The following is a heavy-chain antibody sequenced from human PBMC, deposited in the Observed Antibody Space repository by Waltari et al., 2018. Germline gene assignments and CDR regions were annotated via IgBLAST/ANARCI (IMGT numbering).Heavy chain of an antibody. D-gene: IGHD3-10*01. V-gene: IGHV3-21*01. J-gene: IGHJ4*02. CDR2: ICSSSSYI. CDR1: GFTFSSYS. Sequence: EVQLVESGGGLVKPGGSLRLSCAASGFTFSSYSMNWVRQAPGKGLEWVSSICSSSSYIYYADSVKGRFTISRDNAKNSLYLQMNSLRAEDTAVYYCARATYYYGSGSYYKIDYWGQGTLVTVSS. CDR3: ARATYYYGSGSYYKIDY.